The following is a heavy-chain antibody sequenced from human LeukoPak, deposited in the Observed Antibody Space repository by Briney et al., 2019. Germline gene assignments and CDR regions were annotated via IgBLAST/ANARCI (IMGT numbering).Heavy chain of an antibody. CDR1: GFTFSSYG. J-gene: IGHJ6*04. CDR2: ISYDGSNK. CDR3: AKGDIVVVPAVKLRVGMDV. D-gene: IGHD2-2*01. Sequence: GRSLRLSCAASGFTFSSYGMHWVRQAPGKGLEWVAVISYDGSNKYYADSVKGRFTMSRDNSKNTLYLQMNSLRAEDTAVYYCAKGDIVVVPAVKLRVGMDVWGKGTTVTVSS. V-gene: IGHV3-30*18.